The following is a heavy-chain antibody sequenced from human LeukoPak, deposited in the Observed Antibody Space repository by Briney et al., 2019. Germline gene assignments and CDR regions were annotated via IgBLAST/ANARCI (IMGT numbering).Heavy chain of an antibody. J-gene: IGHJ6*03. Sequence: ASVKVSCKASGYTFTSYYMHWVRQAPGQGLEWMGIINPSGGSTSYAQKFQGRVTMTTDTSTSTAYMELRSLRSDDTAVYYCARGNSYYDYVWGSNGYYMDVWGKGTTVTISS. CDR3: ARGNSYYDYVWGSNGYYMDV. V-gene: IGHV1-46*01. CDR2: INPSGGST. CDR1: GYTFTSYY. D-gene: IGHD3-16*01.